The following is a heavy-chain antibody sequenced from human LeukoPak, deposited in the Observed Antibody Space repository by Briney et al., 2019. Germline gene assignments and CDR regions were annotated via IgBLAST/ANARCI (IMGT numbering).Heavy chain of an antibody. D-gene: IGHD2-2*01. CDR1: GGSISSGSYY. CDR2: IYTSGST. CDR3: ARERHGYCSSTSCYERVDYYYMDV. V-gene: IGHV4-61*02. Sequence: SETLSLTCTVSGGSISSGSYYWSWIRQPAGKGLEWIGRIYTSGSTNYNPSLKGRVTISVDTSKNQFSLKLSSVTAADTAVYYCARERHGYCSSTSCYERVDYYYMDVWGKGTTVTVSS. J-gene: IGHJ6*03.